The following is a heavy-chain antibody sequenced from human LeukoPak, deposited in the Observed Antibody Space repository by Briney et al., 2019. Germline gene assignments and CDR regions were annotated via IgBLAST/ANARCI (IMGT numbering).Heavy chain of an antibody. CDR3: ARGWLRSDYCFDS. CDR1: GFTFSSRW. J-gene: IGHJ4*02. D-gene: IGHD5-12*01. CDR2: INSDVSSA. V-gene: IGHV3-74*01. Sequence: GGSLRLSCAASGFTFSSRWMHWVRQAPGKGLVWVSRINSDVSSAGYADSVKGRFAISRDDAKNTLYLQMNSLRAEDTAVYYCARGWLRSDYCFDSWGQGTLVTVSS.